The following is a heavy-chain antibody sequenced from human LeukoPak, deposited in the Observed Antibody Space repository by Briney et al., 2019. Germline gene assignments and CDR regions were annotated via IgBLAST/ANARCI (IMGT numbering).Heavy chain of an antibody. Sequence: SETLFLTCTVSGGSISSYYWSWIRQPPGKGLEWIGYIYYSGSTNYNPSLKSRVTISVDTSKNQFSLKLSSVTAADTAVYYCARTRVYCSSTGCYPSHFDPWGQGTLVTVSS. J-gene: IGHJ5*02. D-gene: IGHD2-2*01. CDR1: GGSISSYY. CDR3: ARTRVYCSSTGCYPSHFDP. V-gene: IGHV4-59*01. CDR2: IYYSGST.